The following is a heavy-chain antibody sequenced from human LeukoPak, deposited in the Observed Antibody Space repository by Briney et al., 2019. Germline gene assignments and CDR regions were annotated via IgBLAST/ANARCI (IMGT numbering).Heavy chain of an antibody. J-gene: IGHJ4*02. V-gene: IGHV1-69*05. D-gene: IGHD6-13*01. CDR3: ATAAAGPRMDFDY. CDR1: GGTFSSYA. CDR2: IIPIFGTA. Sequence: SVKVSCKASGGTFSSYAISWVRQAPGQGLEWMGEIIPIFGTANYAQKFQGRVTITTDESTSTAYMELSSLRSEDTAVYYCATAAAGPRMDFDYWGQGTLVTVSS.